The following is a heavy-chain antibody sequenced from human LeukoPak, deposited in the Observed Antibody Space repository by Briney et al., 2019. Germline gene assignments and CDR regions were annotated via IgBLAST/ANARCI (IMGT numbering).Heavy chain of an antibody. CDR1: GFTVSSTF. CDR3: TRGGGGSFPHY. V-gene: IGHV3-53*01. J-gene: IGHJ4*02. CDR2: IYSGGSS. D-gene: IGHD2-21*01. Sequence: QPGGSLRLSCAASGFTVSSTFLSWVRQPPGKGLEWVSDIYSGGSSYYADSVKGRFTISRDNSKNTLYLQMNSLRAEDTAVYYCTRGGGGSFPHYWGQGTLVTVSS.